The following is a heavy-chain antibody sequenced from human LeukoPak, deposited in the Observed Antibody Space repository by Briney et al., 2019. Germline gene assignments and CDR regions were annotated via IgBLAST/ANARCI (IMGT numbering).Heavy chain of an antibody. Sequence: ASVKVSCKASGYTFTSYGISWVRQAPGQGLEWMGWISAYNGNTNYAQKLQGRVTMTTDTSTSTAYMELRSLRFDDTAVYYCAREAGLGYYDSSGYYNAEYFQHWGQGTLVTVSS. D-gene: IGHD3-22*01. CDR1: GYTFTSYG. CDR3: AREAGLGYYDSSGYYNAEYFQH. V-gene: IGHV1-18*01. CDR2: ISAYNGNT. J-gene: IGHJ1*01.